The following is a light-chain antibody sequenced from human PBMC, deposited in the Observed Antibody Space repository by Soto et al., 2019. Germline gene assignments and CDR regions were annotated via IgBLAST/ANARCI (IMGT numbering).Light chain of an antibody. Sequence: DIQMTQSPSTLSASVGDRVTVTCRASQSISRSLAWYQQKPGQAPKLLMYQASTLERGVPSRFSGSGSGTEFTLTISSRQPDDFATDYYQQYKRYSPYTFGQGTKLEI. V-gene: IGKV1-5*03. CDR3: QQYKRYSPYT. CDR2: QAS. CDR1: QSISRS. J-gene: IGKJ2*01.